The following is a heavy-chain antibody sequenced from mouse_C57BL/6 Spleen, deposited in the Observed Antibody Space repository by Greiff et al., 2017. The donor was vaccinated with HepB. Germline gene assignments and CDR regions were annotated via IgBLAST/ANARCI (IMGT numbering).Heavy chain of an antibody. V-gene: IGHV1-82*01. CDR2: IYPGDGDT. D-gene: IGHD1-1*01. Sequence: QVQLKESGPELVKPGASVKISCKASGYAFSSSWMNWVKQRPGKGLEWIGRIYPGDGDTNYNGKFKGKATLTADKSSSTAYMQLSSLTSEDSAVYFCATHYGSAYWYFDVWGTGTTVTVSS. J-gene: IGHJ1*03. CDR1: GYAFSSSW. CDR3: ATHYGSAYWYFDV.